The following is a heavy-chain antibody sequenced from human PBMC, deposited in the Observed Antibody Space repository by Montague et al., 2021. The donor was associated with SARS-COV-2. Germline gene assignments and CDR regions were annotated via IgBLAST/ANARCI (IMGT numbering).Heavy chain of an antibody. CDR2: IYYSGTT. D-gene: IGHD3-10*01. V-gene: IGHV4-39*01. J-gene: IGHJ3*02. Sequence: SETLSLTCTVSGGSITRNYYWGWIRQPPGKGLGWVGNIYYSGTTFINPSLESRVTISVDASKNQFSLNLTSVTAADTAVYHCARPLVRGVPKAFDIWGQGALVIVSS. CDR3: ARPLVRGVPKAFDI. CDR1: GGSITRNYY.